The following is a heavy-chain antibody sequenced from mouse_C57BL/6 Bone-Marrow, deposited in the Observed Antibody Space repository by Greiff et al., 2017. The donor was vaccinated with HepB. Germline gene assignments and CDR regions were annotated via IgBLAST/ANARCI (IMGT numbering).Heavy chain of an antibody. CDR2: ISSGSSTI. Sequence: EVQGVESGGGLVKPGGSLKLSCAASGFTFSDYGMHWVRQAPEKGLEWVAYISSGSSTIYYADTVKGRFTISRDNAKNTRFLQMTSLRSEDTAMYYCARMTYDGYYRYYFDYWGQGTTLTVSS. CDR3: ARMTYDGYYRYYFDY. D-gene: IGHD2-3*01. J-gene: IGHJ2*01. CDR1: GFTFSDYG. V-gene: IGHV5-17*01.